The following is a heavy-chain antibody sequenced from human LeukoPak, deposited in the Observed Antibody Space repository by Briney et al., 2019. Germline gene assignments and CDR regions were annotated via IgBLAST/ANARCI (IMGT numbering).Heavy chain of an antibody. D-gene: IGHD5-18*01. J-gene: IGHJ5*02. CDR2: IYYSGST. CDR3: ARDRYSRGS. Sequence: SETLSLTCTVSGGSISSYYWSWIRQPPGKGLEGIGYIYYSGSTNYNPSLKSRVTISIDTSKNQFSLKLSSVTAADTAVYYRARDRYSRGSWGQGTLVTVSS. V-gene: IGHV4-59*01. CDR1: GGSISSYY.